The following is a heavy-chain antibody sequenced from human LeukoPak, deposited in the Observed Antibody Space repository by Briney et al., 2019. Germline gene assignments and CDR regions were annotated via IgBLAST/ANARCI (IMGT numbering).Heavy chain of an antibody. CDR2: IYTSGST. D-gene: IGHD3-22*01. CDR1: GGSISSYY. Sequence: PSETLSLTCTVSGGSISSYYWSWIRQPAGKGLEWIGRIYTSGSTNYNPSLKSRVTMSVDTSKNQFSLKLSSVTAADTAVYYCARDADYYDSSGYYHYFDYWGQGTLATVSS. J-gene: IGHJ4*02. CDR3: ARDADYYDSSGYYHYFDY. V-gene: IGHV4-4*07.